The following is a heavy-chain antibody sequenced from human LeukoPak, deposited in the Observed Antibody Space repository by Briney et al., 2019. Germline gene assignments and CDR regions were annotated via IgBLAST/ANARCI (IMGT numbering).Heavy chain of an antibody. J-gene: IGHJ4*02. CDR3: AKRGIAAAASFDY. CDR1: GFTFSSYW. CDR2: ISGTGDYT. D-gene: IGHD6-13*01. V-gene: IGHV3-23*01. Sequence: GGSLRLSCAASGFTFSSYWMSWVRQAPGKGLEWVSTISGTGDYTFYADSVKGRFTISRDNSKNTVYLQMNSLRAGDAAVYYCAKRGIAAAASFDYWGQGTLVTVSS.